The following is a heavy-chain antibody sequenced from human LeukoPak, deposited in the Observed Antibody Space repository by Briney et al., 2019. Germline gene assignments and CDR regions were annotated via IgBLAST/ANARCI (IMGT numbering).Heavy chain of an antibody. D-gene: IGHD2-2*01. CDR3: ARDGSGHSSTSCYDV. V-gene: IGHV4-34*01. J-gene: IGHJ3*01. CDR2: INHSGST. Sequence: SETLSLTCAVYGGSFSGYYWSWIRQPPGKGLEWIGEINHSGSTNYNPSLKSRVTISVDTSKNQFSLKLSSVTAADTAVYYCARDGSGHSSTSCYDVWGQGTMVTVSS. CDR1: GGSFSGYY.